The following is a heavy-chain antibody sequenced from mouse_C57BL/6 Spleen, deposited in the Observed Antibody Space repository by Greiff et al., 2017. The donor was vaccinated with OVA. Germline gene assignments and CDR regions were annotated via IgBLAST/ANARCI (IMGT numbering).Heavy chain of an antibody. Sequence: VQLQQPGAELVKPGASVKMSCKASGYTFTSYWITWVKQRPGQGLEWIGDIYPGSGSTTYNEKFKSKATLTVDTSSSTAYMQLSSLTSEDSAVYYCARCYDGYYVYFDYWGEGTTLTVSS. CDR2: IYPGSGST. CDR3: ARCYDGYYVYFDY. V-gene: IGHV1-55*01. D-gene: IGHD2-3*01. CDR1: GYTFTSYW. J-gene: IGHJ2*01.